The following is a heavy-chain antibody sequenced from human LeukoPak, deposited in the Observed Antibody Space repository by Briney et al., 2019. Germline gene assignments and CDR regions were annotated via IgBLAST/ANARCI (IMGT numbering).Heavy chain of an antibody. CDR2: INAGNGHT. CDR1: GYTFANYA. V-gene: IGHV1-3*01. CDR3: ARGYCSSTSCQYYFDY. D-gene: IGHD2-2*01. J-gene: IGHJ4*02. Sequence: ASVKVSCKGSGYTFANYAIHWVRQAPGQRLEWLGWINAGNGHTKYSQKFQGRVTITRDTSATTAYMELTSLTSEDTAVYSCARGYCSSTSCQYYFDYWGQGTLVTVSS.